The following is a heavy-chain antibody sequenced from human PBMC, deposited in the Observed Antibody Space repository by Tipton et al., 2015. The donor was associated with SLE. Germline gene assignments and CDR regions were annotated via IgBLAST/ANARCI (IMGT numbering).Heavy chain of an antibody. J-gene: IGHJ4*02. CDR2: IFHSGST. CDR3: AREPTYSRDWYWGFDY. V-gene: IGHV4-4*02. Sequence: TLSLTCTVSGDSITSITRTNWWSWVRQPPGKGLEWIGEIFHSGSTNYNPSLKSRVTISVDTSKNQFSLKLNSVTAADTAVYYCAREPTYSRDWYWGFDYWGQGTLVTVSS. CDR1: GDSITSITRTNW. D-gene: IGHD6-19*01.